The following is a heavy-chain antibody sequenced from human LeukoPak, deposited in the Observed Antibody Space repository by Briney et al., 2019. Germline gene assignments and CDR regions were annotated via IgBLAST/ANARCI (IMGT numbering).Heavy chain of an antibody. CDR1: GGSISSGGYY. J-gene: IGHJ4*02. D-gene: IGHD3-22*01. CDR2: IYHSGST. Sequence: PSQTLSLTCTVSGGSISSGGYYWSWIRQPPGKGLEWIGYIYHSGSTYYNPSLKSRVTISVDRSKNQFSLKLSSVTAADTAVYYCARGAEYYYDSSGSHFDYWGQGTLVTVSS. CDR3: ARGAEYYYDSSGSHFDY. V-gene: IGHV4-30-2*01.